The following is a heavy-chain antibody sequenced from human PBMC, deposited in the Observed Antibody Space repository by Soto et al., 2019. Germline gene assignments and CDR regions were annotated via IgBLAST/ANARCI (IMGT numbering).Heavy chain of an antibody. J-gene: IGHJ6*02. CDR2: INHSGST. CDR3: AEGNYYDSSGPDYYYYYGMDV. V-gene: IGHV4-34*01. Sequence: NLRETLSLTCAVYGGSFSGYYWSWIRQPPGKGLEWIGEINHSGSTNYNPSLKSRVTISVDTSKNQFSLKLSSVTAADTAVYYCAEGNYYDSSGPDYYYYYGMDVWGQGTTVTVSS. CDR1: GGSFSGYY. D-gene: IGHD3-22*01.